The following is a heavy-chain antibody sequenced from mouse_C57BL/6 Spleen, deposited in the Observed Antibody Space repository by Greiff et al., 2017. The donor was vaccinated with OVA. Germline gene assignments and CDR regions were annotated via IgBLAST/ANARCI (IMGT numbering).Heavy chain of an antibody. V-gene: IGHV1-80*01. CDR1: GYAFSSYW. D-gene: IGHD1-1*01. CDR2: IYPGDGDT. CDR3: ARRGSSYNFDY. Sequence: LVESGAELVKPGASVKISCKASGYAFSSYWMNWVKQRPGKGLEWIGQIYPGDGDTNYNGKFKGKATLTADKSSSTAYMQLSSLTSEDSAVYFCARRGSSYNFDYWGQGTTLTVSS. J-gene: IGHJ2*01.